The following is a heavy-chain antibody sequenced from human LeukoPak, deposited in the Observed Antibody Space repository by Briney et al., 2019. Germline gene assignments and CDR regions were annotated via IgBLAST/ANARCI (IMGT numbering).Heavy chain of an antibody. Sequence: GGSLRLSCAASGFTFSSYAMHWVRQAPVKGLEWVAVISYDGSNKYYADSVKGRFTISRDNSKNTLYLQMNSLRAEDTAVYYCARDRTAAARIFDYWGQGTLVTVSS. D-gene: IGHD6-13*01. CDR1: GFTFSSYA. V-gene: IGHV3-30-3*01. CDR3: ARDRTAAARIFDY. J-gene: IGHJ4*02. CDR2: ISYDGSNK.